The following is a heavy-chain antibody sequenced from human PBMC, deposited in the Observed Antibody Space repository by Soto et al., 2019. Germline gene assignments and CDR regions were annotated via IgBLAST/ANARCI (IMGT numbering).Heavy chain of an antibody. D-gene: IGHD2-2*01. Sequence: EVQLVQSGGGLVQPGGSLRLSCAASGFTFSNYSMNWFRQAPAMGLEWVSYITASRSTIYYAASVRGRFTISRDNAKNSLFLQMNSLRDEETAMYYCARAGHVPGALVDYWGQGSLVTVSS. CDR3: ARAGHVPGALVDY. CDR2: ITASRSTI. J-gene: IGHJ4*02. V-gene: IGHV3-48*02. CDR1: GFTFSNYS.